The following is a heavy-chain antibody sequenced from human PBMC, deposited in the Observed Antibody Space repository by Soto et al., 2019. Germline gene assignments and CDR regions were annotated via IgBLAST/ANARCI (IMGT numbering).Heavy chain of an antibody. Sequence: GESLKISCKGSGYSFTSYWIGWVRQMPGKGLEWMGIIYPGDSDTRYSPSFQGQVTISADKSISTAYLQWSSLKASDTAMYYCARHSKMAAASRGMDVWGKGTTVTVSS. CDR2: IYPGDSDT. V-gene: IGHV5-51*01. D-gene: IGHD2-15*01. J-gene: IGHJ6*04. CDR3: ARHSKMAAASRGMDV. CDR1: GYSFTSYW.